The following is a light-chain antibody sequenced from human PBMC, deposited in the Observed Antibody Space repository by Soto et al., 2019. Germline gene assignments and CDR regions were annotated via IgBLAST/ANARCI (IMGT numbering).Light chain of an antibody. CDR3: QQRSNSPQT. CDR1: QSVSSY. CDR2: DAS. J-gene: IGKJ1*01. Sequence: EIVLTQSPATLSLSPGERATLSCRASQSVSSYLAWYQQKPGQAPRLLIYDASNRATGIPARFSGSGSGTDFTLTISSLGPEDFAVYYCQQRSNSPQTFGQGTKVEIK. V-gene: IGKV3-11*01.